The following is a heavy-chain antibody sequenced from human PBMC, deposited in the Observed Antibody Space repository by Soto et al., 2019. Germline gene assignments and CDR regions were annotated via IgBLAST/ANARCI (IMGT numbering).Heavy chain of an antibody. CDR2: ICGSSGST. CDR1: RFTFISYA. V-gene: IGHV3-23*01. CDR3: AKEYTAMAIAFDY. Sequence: GGSLRLSCAASRFTFISYAMSWVRQARGKVLEWVSSICGSSGSTYYADAVKGRFTISRDNAKNTLYLQMNSLRAEDTAVYYCAKEYTAMAIAFDYGGQGTLVTVA. J-gene: IGHJ4*02. D-gene: IGHD5-18*01.